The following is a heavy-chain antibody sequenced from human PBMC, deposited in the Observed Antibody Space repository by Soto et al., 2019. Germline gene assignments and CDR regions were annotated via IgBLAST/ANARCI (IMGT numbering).Heavy chain of an antibody. J-gene: IGHJ6*02. D-gene: IGHD2-8*02. CDR2: FSGSGGAT. Sequence: EVQLWESGGGLVQPGGSLRLSCAASGFTFTNYAMTWVRQAPGKGLEWVSTFSGSGGATYYADSVKGRFTISRDNSKNTLYLQMTSLRAEDTAVYYCTKDWTGDRCPFMDVWGQGTTVTVSS. V-gene: IGHV3-23*01. CDR1: GFTFTNYA. CDR3: TKDWTGDRCPFMDV.